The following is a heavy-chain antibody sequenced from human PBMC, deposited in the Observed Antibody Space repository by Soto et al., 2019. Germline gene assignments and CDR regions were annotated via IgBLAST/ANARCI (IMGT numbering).Heavy chain of an antibody. CDR2: INHSGST. Sequence: PSETLSLTCAVYGGSFSGYYWSWIRQPPGKGLEWIGEINHSGSTNYNPSLKSRVTISVDTSKNQFSLKLSSETAADTAVYYCARDYMVRGVMRWFDPWGQGTLVTVSS. CDR1: GGSFSGYY. V-gene: IGHV4-34*01. CDR3: ARDYMVRGVMRWFDP. D-gene: IGHD3-10*01. J-gene: IGHJ5*02.